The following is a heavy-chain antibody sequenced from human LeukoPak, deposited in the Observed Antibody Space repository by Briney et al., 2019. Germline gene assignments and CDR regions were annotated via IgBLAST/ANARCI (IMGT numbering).Heavy chain of an antibody. V-gene: IGHV3-15*01. CDR2: IKTKTDGGTT. CDR3: TTSYYYDSSGYSYYMDV. J-gene: IGHJ6*03. D-gene: IGHD3-22*01. CDR1: GFTFSNAW. Sequence: GGSLRLSCAASGFTFSNAWMSWVRQAPGKGLEWVGRIKTKTDGGTTDYAAPVKGRFTISRDDSKNTLYLQMNSLKTEDTAVYYCTTSYYYDSSGYSYYMDVWGKGTTVTVSS.